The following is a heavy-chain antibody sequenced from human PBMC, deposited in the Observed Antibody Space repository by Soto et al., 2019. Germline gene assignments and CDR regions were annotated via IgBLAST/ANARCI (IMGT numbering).Heavy chain of an antibody. Sequence: PGGSLRLSCVASGFTFTNYWMHWVRQAPGKGLVWVSRISSDGTYIQYGDSVRGRFTISRDNAKNSLYLQMNSLRAEGTAVYYCARDTKRSGYDGGFDFWGQGTLVTVSS. CDR3: ARDTKRSGYDGGFDF. V-gene: IGHV3-74*03. D-gene: IGHD5-12*01. J-gene: IGHJ4*02. CDR2: ISSDGTYI. CDR1: GFTFTNYW.